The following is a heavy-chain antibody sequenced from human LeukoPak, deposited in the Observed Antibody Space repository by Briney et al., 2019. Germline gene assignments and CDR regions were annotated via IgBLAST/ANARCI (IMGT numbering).Heavy chain of an antibody. J-gene: IGHJ3*01. V-gene: IGHV1-18*01. D-gene: IGHD4-23*01. Sequence: AASVKVSCKTSGYRFNVYDILWVRQAPGHGLDYVGWISTYTGRANYAQKFQGRVSVITDTSASTAYLELTNLTSSDTGLYYCARADGTNSGTNAFDVWGLGTMATVAS. CDR1: GYRFNVYD. CDR2: ISTYTGRA. CDR3: ARADGTNSGTNAFDV.